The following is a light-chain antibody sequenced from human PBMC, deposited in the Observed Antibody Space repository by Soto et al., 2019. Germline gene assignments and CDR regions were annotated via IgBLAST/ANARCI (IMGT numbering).Light chain of an antibody. J-gene: IGKJ1*01. CDR2: GAS. CDR3: QQYNNWPVT. V-gene: IGKV3D-15*01. Sequence: EIVMTQSPATLSVSPGERATLSCGASHSLGSNLAWYQQKPAQAPRLLIYGASARATGIPARFSGSGSGTEFTLTISSLQSEDSAVYYCQQYNNWPVTFGQGTKVDIK. CDR1: HSLGSN.